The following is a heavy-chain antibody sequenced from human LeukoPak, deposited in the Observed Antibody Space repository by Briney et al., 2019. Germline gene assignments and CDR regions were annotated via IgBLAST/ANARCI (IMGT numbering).Heavy chain of an antibody. CDR2: IHYSGST. J-gene: IGHJ6*03. CDR3: ARTTMVRGTYYMDV. CDR1: GGSINSYY. D-gene: IGHD3-10*01. V-gene: IGHV4-59*01. Sequence: SETLSLTCTVSGGSINSYYWSWIGQPPGKGLQWIGCIHYSGSTNYNPSLKSRVTISVDTSKNQFSLKLSSVTAADTAVYYCARTTMVRGTYYMDVWGKGTTVTISS.